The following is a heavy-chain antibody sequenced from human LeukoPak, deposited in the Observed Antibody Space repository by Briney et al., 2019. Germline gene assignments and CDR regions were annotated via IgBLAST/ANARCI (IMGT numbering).Heavy chain of an antibody. CDR1: GFTFSSYE. CDR3: AELGITMIGGV. Sequence: PGGSLRLSCAASGFTFSSYEMNWVRQAPGKGLEWVSYISSSGSTMYYADSVKGRFTISRDNAKNSLYLQMNGLRAEDTAVYYCAELGITMIGGVWGKGTTVTISS. J-gene: IGHJ6*04. CDR2: ISSSGSTM. D-gene: IGHD3-10*02. V-gene: IGHV3-48*03.